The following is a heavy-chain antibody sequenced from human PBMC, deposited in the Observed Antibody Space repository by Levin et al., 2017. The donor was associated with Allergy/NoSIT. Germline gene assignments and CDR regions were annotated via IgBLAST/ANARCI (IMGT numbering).Heavy chain of an antibody. CDR2: ISYDGSNK. J-gene: IGHJ1*01. CDR3: AKDSSGSSWYLASGYFQH. CDR1: GFTFSSYG. V-gene: IGHV3-30*18. D-gene: IGHD6-13*01. Sequence: GGSLRLSCAASGFTFSSYGMHWVRQAPGKGLEWVAVISYDGSNKYYADSVKGRFTISRDNSKNTLYLQMNSLRAEDTAVYYCAKDSSGSSWYLASGYFQHWGQGTLVTVSS.